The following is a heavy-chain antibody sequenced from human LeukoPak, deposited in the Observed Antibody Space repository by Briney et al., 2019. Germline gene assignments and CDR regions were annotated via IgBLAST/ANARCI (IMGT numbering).Heavy chain of an antibody. V-gene: IGHV1-69*05. Sequence: GASVKVSCKASGGTFSSYAISWVRQAPGQGLEWMGGIIPIFCTANYAQKFQGRVTITTDESTSTAYMELSSLRSEDTAVYYCAGRAPGWFGESVGYYYYYMDVWGKGTTVTVSS. D-gene: IGHD3-10*01. CDR2: IIPIFCTA. CDR3: AGRAPGWFGESVGYYYYYMDV. CDR1: GGTFSSYA. J-gene: IGHJ6*03.